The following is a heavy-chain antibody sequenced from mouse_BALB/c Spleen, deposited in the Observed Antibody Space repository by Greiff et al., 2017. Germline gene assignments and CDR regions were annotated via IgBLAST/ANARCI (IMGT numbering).Heavy chain of an antibody. CDR3: ARWDDSSYYFDY. CDR1: GDSITSGY. CDR2: ISYSGST. D-gene: IGHD1-3*01. J-gene: IGHJ2*01. Sequence: EVQLQESGPSLVKPSQTLSLTCSVTGDSITSGYWNWIRKFPGNKLEYMGYISYSGSTYYNPSLKSRISITRDTSKNQYYLQLNSVTTEDTATYYCARWDDSSYYFDYWGQGTTLTVSS. V-gene: IGHV3-8*02.